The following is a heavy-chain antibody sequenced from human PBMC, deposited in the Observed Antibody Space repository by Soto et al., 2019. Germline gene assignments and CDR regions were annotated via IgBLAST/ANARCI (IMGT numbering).Heavy chain of an antibody. J-gene: IGHJ5*02. Sequence: EVQLVESGGGLVQPGGSLRLSCAASGFTFRSYSMNWVRQAPGKGLEWVSYISSSSSTIYYADSVKGRFTISRDNAKNSLYLQMISLRAEDTAVYYCAREEGLLNWFDPWGQGTLVTVSS. CDR1: GFTFRSYS. CDR2: ISSSSSTI. D-gene: IGHD1-26*01. CDR3: AREEGLLNWFDP. V-gene: IGHV3-48*01.